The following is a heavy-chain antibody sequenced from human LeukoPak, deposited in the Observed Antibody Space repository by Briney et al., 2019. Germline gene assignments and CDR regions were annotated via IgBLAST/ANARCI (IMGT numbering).Heavy chain of an antibody. CDR3: AKVKAIAAAVADY. V-gene: IGHV3-21*04. D-gene: IGHD6-13*01. CDR1: GFTFSSYS. J-gene: IGHJ4*02. Sequence: GGSLRLSCAASGFTFSSYSMNWVRQAPGKGLEWVSSISSSGSYIYYADSLKGRFTISRDNSKNTLYLQMNSLRAEDTAVYYCAKVKAIAAAVADYWGQGTLVTVSS. CDR2: ISSSGSYI.